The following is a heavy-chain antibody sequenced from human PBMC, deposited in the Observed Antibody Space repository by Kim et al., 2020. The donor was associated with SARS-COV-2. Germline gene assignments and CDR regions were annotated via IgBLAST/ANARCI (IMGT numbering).Heavy chain of an antibody. V-gene: IGHV5-51*01. D-gene: IGHD6-19*01. CDR3: ARHRAGSGWSHFDY. J-gene: IGHJ4*02. CDR1: GYTFTSYW. Sequence: GESLKISCKGSGYTFTSYWIGWVRQMPGKGLEWMGIIYPGDSDTRYSPSFQGQGTISAAKSISTAYLQWSSLKASDSAIYYCARHRAGSGWSHFDYWGQGTLVTVSS. CDR2: IYPGDSDT.